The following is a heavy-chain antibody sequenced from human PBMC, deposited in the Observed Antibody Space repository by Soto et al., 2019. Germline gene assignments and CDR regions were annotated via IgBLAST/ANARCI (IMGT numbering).Heavy chain of an antibody. D-gene: IGHD3-10*01. J-gene: IGHJ5*02. Sequence: QAHLVQSGAEVKKPGASVKVSCKASGYTFTNYDINWVRQATGQGPEWLGWMNTNSGDTGYAQKFQGRVTLTRDTSRTTAYLELKNLAFEDTAVYYCARNPPLTGWFDPWGQGTLVIVSS. CDR2: MNTNSGDT. CDR3: ARNPPLTGWFDP. V-gene: IGHV1-8*01. CDR1: GYTFTNYD.